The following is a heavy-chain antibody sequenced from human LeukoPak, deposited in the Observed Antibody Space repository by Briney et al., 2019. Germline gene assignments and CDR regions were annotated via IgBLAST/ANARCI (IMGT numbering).Heavy chain of an antibody. V-gene: IGHV1-2*02. D-gene: IGHD6-13*01. CDR3: ARDPTTSSWYHYFDY. J-gene: IGHJ4*02. CDR1: GYTFTGYY. Sequence: GASVKVSCKASGYTFTGYYMHWVRQAPGQGLEWMGWINPNSGGTNYAQKFQDRITMTRDTSISTAYMYLSRLRSDDTAVYYCARDPTTSSWYHYFDYWGQGTLVTVSS. CDR2: INPNSGGT.